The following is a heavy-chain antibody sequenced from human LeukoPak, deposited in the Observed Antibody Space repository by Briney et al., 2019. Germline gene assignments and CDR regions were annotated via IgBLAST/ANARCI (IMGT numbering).Heavy chain of an antibody. D-gene: IGHD3-3*01. J-gene: IGHJ4*02. CDR1: GGSISSSSYY. V-gene: IGHV4-39*01. Sequence: SETLSLTCTVSGGSISSSSYYWGWLRQPPEKGLEWIGSIYYSGSTYYNPSLKSRVTISVDTSKNQFSLKLSSVTAADTAVYYCATVITIFGVVKGDSDYWGQGTLVTVSS. CDR2: IYYSGST. CDR3: ATVITIFGVVKGDSDY.